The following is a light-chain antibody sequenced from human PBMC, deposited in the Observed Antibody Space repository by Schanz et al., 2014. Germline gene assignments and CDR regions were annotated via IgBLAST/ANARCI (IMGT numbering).Light chain of an antibody. V-gene: IGKV1-5*01. CDR2: DAS. Sequence: GDRVTITCRASQSISSWLAWYQQKPGKAPKLLIYDASSLESGVPSRFSGSGSGTEFTLTISSLQPEDFATYYCQQISNFLVTFGGGTKVEIK. CDR1: QSISSW. CDR3: QQISNFLVT. J-gene: IGKJ4*01.